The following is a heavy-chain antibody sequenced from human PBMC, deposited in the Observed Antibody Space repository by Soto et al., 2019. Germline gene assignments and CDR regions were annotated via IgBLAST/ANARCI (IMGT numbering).Heavy chain of an antibody. D-gene: IGHD2-2*01. CDR3: TTQVVVPAARAYYYYYYGMDV. CDR2: IKSKTDGGTT. V-gene: IGHV3-15*01. J-gene: IGHJ6*02. CDR1: GFTFSNAW. Sequence: EVQLVESGGGLVKPGGSLRLSCAASGFTFSNAWMSWVRQAPGKGLEWVGRIKSKTDGGTTDYAAPVKGRFTISRDDSKNTLYLQMSSLKTEDTAVYYCTTQVVVPAARAYYYYYYGMDVWGQGTTVTVSS.